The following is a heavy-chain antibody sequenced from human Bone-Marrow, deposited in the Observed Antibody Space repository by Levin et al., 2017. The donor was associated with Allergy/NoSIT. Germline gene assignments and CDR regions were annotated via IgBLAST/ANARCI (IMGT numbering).Heavy chain of an antibody. J-gene: IGHJ4*02. D-gene: IGHD1-26*01. CDR2: IYYSGST. CDR3: ARDRSGSYYDY. CDR1: GGSVSSGSYY. Sequence: GSLRLSCTVSGGSVSSGSYYWSWIRQPPGKGLEWIGYIYYSGSTSYNPSLKSRVTISVDTSKNQFSLKLNSVTAADTAVYYCARDRSGSYYDYWGQGTLVTVSS. V-gene: IGHV4-61*01.